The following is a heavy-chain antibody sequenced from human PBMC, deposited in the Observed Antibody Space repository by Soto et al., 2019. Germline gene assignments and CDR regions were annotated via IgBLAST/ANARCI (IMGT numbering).Heavy chain of an antibody. CDR2: ISGSGSGGST. CDR1: GFTFSSYA. D-gene: IGHD3-10*01. Sequence: GGSLRLSCAASGFTFSSYAMSWVRQAPGKGLEWVSLISGSGSGGSTYYADSVKGRFTISRDYSKNTLYLQMNDLRAEDTAVYYCASPMVLGVVKTIGKDVWGQGTTVTVSS. CDR3: ASPMVLGVVKTIGKDV. J-gene: IGHJ6*02. V-gene: IGHV3-23*01.